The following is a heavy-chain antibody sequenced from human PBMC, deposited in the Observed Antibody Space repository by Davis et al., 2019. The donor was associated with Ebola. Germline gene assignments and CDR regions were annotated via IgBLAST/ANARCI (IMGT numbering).Heavy chain of an antibody. J-gene: IGHJ6*02. V-gene: IGHV3-48*02. D-gene: IGHD1-26*01. Sequence: GGSLRLSCAASGFIFSGYSMNWVRQAPGKGLEWVSCISSSSGTMYYADSVKGRFTISRDNAKKSLYLQMNSLRDEDKAVYYCARDRGGSYYAGYYGMDVWGQGTTVIVSS. CDR1: GFIFSGYS. CDR3: ARDRGGSYYAGYYGMDV. CDR2: ISSSSGTM.